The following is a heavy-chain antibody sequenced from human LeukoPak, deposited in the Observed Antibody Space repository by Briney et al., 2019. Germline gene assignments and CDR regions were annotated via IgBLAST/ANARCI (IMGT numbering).Heavy chain of an antibody. J-gene: IGHJ6*02. CDR1: GYTFTSYA. D-gene: IGHD6-13*01. CDR2: INAGNGNT. Sequence: ASVKVSCKASGYTFTSYAMHWVRQAPGQRLEWMGWINAGNGNTKYSQKFQGRVTITRDTSASTAYMELSSLRSVDTAVYYCARDHVGSSWPPYYYYGMDVWGQGTTVTVSS. V-gene: IGHV1-3*01. CDR3: ARDHVGSSWPPYYYYGMDV.